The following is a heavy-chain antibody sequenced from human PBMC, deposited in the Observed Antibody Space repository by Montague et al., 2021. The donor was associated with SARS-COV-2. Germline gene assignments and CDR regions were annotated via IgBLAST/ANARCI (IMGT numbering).Heavy chain of an antibody. J-gene: IGHJ4*02. D-gene: IGHD4-17*01. Sequence: SETLSLTCAVYGGSFSGYYWSWIRQPPGKGLEWIGEINHSGSTNYNPSLKSRVTISVDTSKNQFSLKLSSVTAADTAVYYCARRSPNTYGDYVSDYWGQGTLVTVSS. V-gene: IGHV4-34*01. CDR3: ARRSPNTYGDYVSDY. CDR1: GGSFSGYY. CDR2: INHSGST.